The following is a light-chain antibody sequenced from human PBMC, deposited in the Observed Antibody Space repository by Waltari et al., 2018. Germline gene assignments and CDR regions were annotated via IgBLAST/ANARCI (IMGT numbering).Light chain of an antibody. V-gene: IGKV1-33*01. CDR2: DAS. Sequence: DIQMTQSPSSLSASVGDRVTITCQASQDISNYLNWYQQKPGKAPKLLIYDASNLETGVPSRFSGSGAGTDFTLTSSSLQPEDIATDYCQQYDNLPIFTFGPGTKVDIK. J-gene: IGKJ3*01. CDR1: QDISNY. CDR3: QQYDNLPIFT.